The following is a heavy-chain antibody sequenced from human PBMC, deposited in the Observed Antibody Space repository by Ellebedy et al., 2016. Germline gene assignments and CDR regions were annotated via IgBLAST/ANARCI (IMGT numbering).Heavy chain of an antibody. V-gene: IGHV3-48*02. CDR2: TSSSNSTI. J-gene: IGHJ6*02. Sequence: GESLKISCAASGFSFSSYSMNWVRQAPGKGLEWVSYTSSSNSTIYYADSVKGRFTISRDNAKNSLYLQMNSLRDEDTAVYYCARYGGKGRYYGKDVWGQGTTVTVSS. CDR3: ARYGGKGRYYGKDV. D-gene: IGHD4-23*01. CDR1: GFSFSSYS.